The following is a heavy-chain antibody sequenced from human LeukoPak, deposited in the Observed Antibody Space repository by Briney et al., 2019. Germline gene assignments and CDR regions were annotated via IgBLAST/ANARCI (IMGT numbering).Heavy chain of an antibody. D-gene: IGHD3-22*01. CDR2: INDSGTS. CDR3: ARGNTWLTSK. CDR1: GGSFSDYN. J-gene: IGHJ4*02. V-gene: IGHV4-34*01. Sequence: SETLSLTCAVSGGSFSDYNWTWLRQSPDKGLEWIGEINDSGTSHYNPSLKSRVTISVDTSKNQFSLKLTSVTATDTAFYYCARGNTWLTSKWGQGTLVTVSS.